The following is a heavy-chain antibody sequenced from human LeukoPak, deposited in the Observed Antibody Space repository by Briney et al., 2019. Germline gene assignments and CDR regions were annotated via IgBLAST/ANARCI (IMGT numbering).Heavy chain of an antibody. J-gene: IGHJ5*02. D-gene: IGHD6-13*01. V-gene: IGHV4-39*01. CDR2: VYYRGIP. CDR3: AGHRSIAAAVPRYFVP. Sequence: PSEPLSLTCTVSGGSISRGNYYWRWIRQPPGKGLEWIGSVYYRGIPYYNPTHKSRVTMSVDTSNNQFSMRLNSVTAADTAVYYCAGHRSIAAAVPRYFVPWGQGSLVTVSS. CDR1: GGSISRGNYY.